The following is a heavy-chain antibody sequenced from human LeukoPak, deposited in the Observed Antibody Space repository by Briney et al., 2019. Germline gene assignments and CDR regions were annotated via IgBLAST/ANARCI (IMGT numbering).Heavy chain of an antibody. V-gene: IGHV3-7*01. J-gene: IGHJ3*02. Sequence: PGGSLRLSCAASGFTFSSYWMSWVRQAPGKGLEWVANIKQDGSEKYYVDSVKGRFTISRDNAKNSLYLQMNSLRAEDTAVYYCAREPPWWHYGSGSYYTPNDAFDIWGQGTMVTVSS. CDR3: AREPPWWHYGSGSYYTPNDAFDI. CDR1: GFTFSSYW. CDR2: IKQDGSEK. D-gene: IGHD3-10*01.